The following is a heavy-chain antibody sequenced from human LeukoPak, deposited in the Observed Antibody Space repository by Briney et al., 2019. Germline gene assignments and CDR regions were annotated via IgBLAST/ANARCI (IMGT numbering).Heavy chain of an antibody. V-gene: IGHV3-7*03. Sequence: GGTRRLSCEASGFTFSSYWMSWVRQAPGKGLEWVANIKQDGSEKYYVDSVKGRFTISRDNAKNSLYLQMNSLRAEDTAVYYCAREEGWSFDYWGQGTLVTVSS. J-gene: IGHJ4*02. CDR2: IKQDGSEK. CDR1: GFTFSSYW. CDR3: AREEGWSFDY. D-gene: IGHD2-15*01.